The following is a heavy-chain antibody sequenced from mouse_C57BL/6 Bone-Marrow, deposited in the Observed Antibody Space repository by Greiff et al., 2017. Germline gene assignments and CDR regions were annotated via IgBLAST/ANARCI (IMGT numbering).Heavy chain of an antibody. V-gene: IGHV14-4*01. D-gene: IGHD1-3*01. J-gene: IGHJ4*01. CDR2: IDPENGDT. CDR3: TTRYKNY. Sequence: VQLKESGAELVRPGASVKLSCTASGFNIKDDYMHWVKQRPEQGLEWIGWIDPENGDTEYASKFQGKATITADTSSNTAYLQLSSLTSEDTAVYYCTTRYKNYWGQGTSVTVSS. CDR1: GFNIKDDY.